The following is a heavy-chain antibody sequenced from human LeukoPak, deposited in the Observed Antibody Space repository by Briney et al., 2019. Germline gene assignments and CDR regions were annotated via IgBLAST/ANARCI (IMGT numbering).Heavy chain of an antibody. Sequence: GRSLRLSCAASGFTFDDYAMHWVRQAPGKGLEWVSGISWNSGSIGYADSVKGRFTISRDNAKNSLYLQMNSLRAEDTALYYCAKGRGVVVVYFDYWGQGTLVTVSP. CDR2: ISWNSGSI. CDR3: AKGRGVVVVYFDY. V-gene: IGHV3-9*01. D-gene: IGHD2-15*01. J-gene: IGHJ4*02. CDR1: GFTFDDYA.